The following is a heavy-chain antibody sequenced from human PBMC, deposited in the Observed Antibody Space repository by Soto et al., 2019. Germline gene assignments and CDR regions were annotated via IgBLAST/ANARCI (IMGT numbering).Heavy chain of an antibody. J-gene: IGHJ4*02. V-gene: IGHV1-69*13. CDR2: IIPIFGTA. D-gene: IGHD2-2*01. CDR1: GGTFSSYA. Sequence: ASVKVSCKASGGTFSSYAISWVRHAPGQGLEWMGGIIPIFGTANYAQKFQGRVTITADESTSTAYMELSSLRSEDTAVYYCARDPGYCSSTSCPAWDDYWGQGTLVTVSS. CDR3: ARDPGYCSSTSCPAWDDY.